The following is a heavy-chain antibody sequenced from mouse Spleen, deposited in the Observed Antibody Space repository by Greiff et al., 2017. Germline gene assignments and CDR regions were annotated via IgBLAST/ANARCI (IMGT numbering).Heavy chain of an antibody. CDR2: IHPNSGST. CDR1: GYTFTSYW. Sequence: QVQLQQPGAELVKPGASVTLSCKASGYTFTSYWMHWVKQRPGQGLAWIGMIHPNSGSTNYNEKFKSKATLTVDKSSSTAYMQLSSLTAEDSAVYAGARYYYRYDVDYWGQGTTLTVSS. J-gene: IGHJ2*01. V-gene: IGHV1-64*01. CDR3: ARYYYRYDVDY. D-gene: IGHD2-14*01.